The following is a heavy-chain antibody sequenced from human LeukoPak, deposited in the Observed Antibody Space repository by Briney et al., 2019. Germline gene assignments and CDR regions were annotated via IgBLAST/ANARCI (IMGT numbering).Heavy chain of an antibody. CDR1: GGSISSYY. CDR2: IYYSGST. D-gene: IGHD2-2*01. Sequence: SETLSLTCTVSGGSISSYYWSWIGQPPGKGLEWIGYIYYSGSTNYNPSLKSRVTISVDTSKNQFSLKLSSVTAADTAVYYCARGDVVVPLDYWGQGTLVTVSS. CDR3: ARGDVVVPLDY. V-gene: IGHV4-59*01. J-gene: IGHJ4*02.